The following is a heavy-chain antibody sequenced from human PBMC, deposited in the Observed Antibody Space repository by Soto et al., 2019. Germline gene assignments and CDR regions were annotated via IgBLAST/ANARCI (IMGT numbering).Heavy chain of an antibody. CDR1: GYSFTIYW. CDR3: AREGPPYYNDSSGYPYYFEY. D-gene: IGHD3-22*01. CDR2: IYPGDSDT. Sequence: GESLKISCKGSGYSFTIYWIGWVRQMPGKGLEWMWIIYPGDSDTRYSPSFQGQVTNSADKSISTAYLQWRSLKASDTAMYYCAREGPPYYNDSSGYPYYFEYGGQGTLVPVSS. V-gene: IGHV5-51*01. J-gene: IGHJ4*02.